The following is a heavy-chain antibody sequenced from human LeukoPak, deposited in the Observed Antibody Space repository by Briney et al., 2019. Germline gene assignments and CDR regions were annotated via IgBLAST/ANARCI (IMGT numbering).Heavy chain of an antibody. CDR1: GDSVNDYY. V-gene: IGHV4-59*02. Sequence: SETLSLTCTVSGDSVNDYYWNWVRQPPGKGLGWIGYIYYSGSTDYNPSLKSRATMSVDTSKNQFSRKLNSVTAADTAVYYCARGGARGSSAFDVSGQRTMVIVSA. CDR3: ARGGARGSSAFDV. D-gene: IGHD3-10*01. CDR2: IYYSGST. J-gene: IGHJ3*01.